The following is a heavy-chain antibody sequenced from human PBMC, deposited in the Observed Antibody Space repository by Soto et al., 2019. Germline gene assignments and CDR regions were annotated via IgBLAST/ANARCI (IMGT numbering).Heavy chain of an antibody. CDR1: GGSISSYY. CDR3: ARDQYDIVVVTGLWRPRAPGY. D-gene: IGHD2-2*01. Sequence: SETPSLTCTVSGGSISSYYWTWIRQPPGKGLEWIGYIYYSGSTNYNPSLKSRVTISVATSKTQFSLKLSSVTAADTAVYYCARDQYDIVVVTGLWRPRAPGYWGQGTLVTVSS. V-gene: IGHV4-59*12. CDR2: IYYSGST. J-gene: IGHJ4*02.